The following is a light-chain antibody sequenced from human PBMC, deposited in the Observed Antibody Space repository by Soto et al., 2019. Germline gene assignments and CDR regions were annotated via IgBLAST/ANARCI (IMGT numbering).Light chain of an antibody. Sequence: QSVLTQPPSASGTPGQTVAISCSGSNSNFGNNTVNWYQQFPGTAPKLLIYGNNQRPSGVPDRFSGSKSDTSASLAISGLLSEDESDYYCVTWADSLNVWVFGGGTKVTVL. CDR3: VTWADSLNVWV. CDR2: GNN. CDR1: NSNFGNNT. J-gene: IGLJ3*02. V-gene: IGLV1-44*01.